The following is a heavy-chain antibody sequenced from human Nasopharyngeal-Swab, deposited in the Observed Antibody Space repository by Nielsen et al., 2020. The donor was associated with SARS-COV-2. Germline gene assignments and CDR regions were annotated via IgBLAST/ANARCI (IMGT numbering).Heavy chain of an antibody. CDR1: GDSLSSTIAA. V-gene: IGHV6-1*01. CDR2: TYYRSQWYN. Sequence: SQTLSLTCSIPGDSLSSTIAAWPRPSQPPSGGLEWLGRTYYRSQWYNDYAVSVRSRISISPDISKNQFSLHLNSVTPEDTAVYYCASFAQGSPSLYWGQGILVTVSS. J-gene: IGHJ4*02. CDR3: ASFAQGSPSLY.